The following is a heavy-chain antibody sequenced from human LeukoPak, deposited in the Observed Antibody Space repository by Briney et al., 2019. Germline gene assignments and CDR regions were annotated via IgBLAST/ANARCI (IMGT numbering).Heavy chain of an antibody. V-gene: IGHV1-46*01. Sequence: ASVKVSCKASGYTFTSYYMHWVRQAPGQGLEWMGIINPSGGSTSYAQKFQGRVTMTRDTSTSTVYMELSSLRSEDTAVYYCARALTPHSYGYSSDYWGQGTLVTVSS. CDR3: ARALTPHSYGYSSDY. J-gene: IGHJ4*02. CDR2: INPSGGST. D-gene: IGHD5-18*01. CDR1: GYTFTSYY.